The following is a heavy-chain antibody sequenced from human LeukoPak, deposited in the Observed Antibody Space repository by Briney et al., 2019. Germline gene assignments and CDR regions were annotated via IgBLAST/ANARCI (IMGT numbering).Heavy chain of an antibody. D-gene: IGHD6-13*01. V-gene: IGHV4-34*01. CDR1: GGSFSGYY. J-gene: IGHJ4*02. Sequence: SPSETLSLTCAVYGGSFSGYYWSWIRQPPGKGLEWIGEINHSGSTNYNPSLKSRVTISVDTSKNQFSLKLSSVTAADTAVYYCARGRIYSSSWYVSFDYWGQGTLVTVSS. CDR3: ARGRIYSSSWYVSFDY. CDR2: INHSGST.